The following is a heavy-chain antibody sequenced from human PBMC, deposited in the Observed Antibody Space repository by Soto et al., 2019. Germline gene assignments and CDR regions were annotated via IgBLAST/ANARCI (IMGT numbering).Heavy chain of an antibody. J-gene: IGHJ3*02. V-gene: IGHV4-59*01. CDR2: IYYSGST. D-gene: IGHD2-15*01. CDR3: ARDEGWPAGAFDI. Sequence: SETLSLTCTVSGGSISSYYWSWIRQPPGKGLEWIGYIYYSGSTNYNPSLKSRVTISVDTSKNQFSLKLSSVTAADTAVYYCARDEGWPAGAFDIWGQGTMVTVSS. CDR1: GGSISSYY.